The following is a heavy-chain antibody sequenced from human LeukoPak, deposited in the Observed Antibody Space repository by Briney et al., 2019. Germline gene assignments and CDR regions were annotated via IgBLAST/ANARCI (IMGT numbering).Heavy chain of an antibody. V-gene: IGHV1-69*13. Sequence: SVKVSCKASGGTFSSYAISWVRQAPGQGLEWMGGIIPIFGTANYAQKFQGRVTITADESTSTAYMELSSLRSEDTAVYYCARGHGDRWFGELYGYFQHWGQGTLVTVSS. J-gene: IGHJ1*01. CDR2: IIPIFGTA. CDR3: ARGHGDRWFGELYGYFQH. D-gene: IGHD3-10*01. CDR1: GGTFSSYA.